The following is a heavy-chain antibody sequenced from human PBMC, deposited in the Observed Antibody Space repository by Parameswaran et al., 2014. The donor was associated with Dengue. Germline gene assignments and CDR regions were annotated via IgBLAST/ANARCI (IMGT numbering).Heavy chain of an antibody. V-gene: IGHV2-5*01. D-gene: IGHD1-26*01. CDR3: VHTWFPRIVGAPPTFDY. J-gene: IGHJ4*02. CDR2: IYWNDDK. Sequence: WIRQPPGKALEWLALIYWNDDKHYSASLKRSLTITKDTSKKQVVLTMTNMDPVDTATYYCVHTWFPRIVGAPPTFDYWGQGTLVTVSS.